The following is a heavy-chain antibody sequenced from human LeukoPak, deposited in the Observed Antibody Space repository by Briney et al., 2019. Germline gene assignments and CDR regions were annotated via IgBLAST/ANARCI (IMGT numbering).Heavy chain of an antibody. CDR3: ANLNGPTYYYDSSGYYQLFDY. Sequence: PGGSLRLSCEASGFTFSSYAMHWVRQAPGKGLEWVAVISYDGSNKYYADSVKGRFTISRDNSKNTLYLQMNSLRAEDTAVYYCANLNGPTYYYDSSGYYQLFDYWGQGTLVTVSS. CDR1: GFTFSSYA. CDR2: ISYDGSNK. D-gene: IGHD3-22*01. J-gene: IGHJ4*02. V-gene: IGHV3-30-3*01.